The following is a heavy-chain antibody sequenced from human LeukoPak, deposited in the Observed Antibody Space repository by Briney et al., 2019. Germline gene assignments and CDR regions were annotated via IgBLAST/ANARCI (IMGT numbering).Heavy chain of an antibody. V-gene: IGHV3-30*18. CDR1: GFAFSRYG. Sequence: GGSLRLSCAASGFAFSRYGMHWVRQAPGKGLEWVAVISYDGSNKYYVDSVKGRFTISKDNSKNTLYLQMNSLRAEDTAVYYCAKDRDILTGYLDYWGQGTLVTVSS. D-gene: IGHD3-9*01. CDR2: ISYDGSNK. J-gene: IGHJ4*02. CDR3: AKDRDILTGYLDY.